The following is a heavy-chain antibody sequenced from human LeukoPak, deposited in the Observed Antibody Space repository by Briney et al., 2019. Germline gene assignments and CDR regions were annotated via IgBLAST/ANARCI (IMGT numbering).Heavy chain of an antibody. CDR1: GFTFSSYA. Sequence: GGSLRLSCAASGFTFSSYAMHWVRQAPGKGLEWVAVISYDGSNKYYADSVKGRFTISRDNSKNTLYLQMNSLRAEDTAVYYCARDPGGYSNYRPFFGDWGQGTLVTVSS. CDR3: ARDPGGYSNYRPFFGD. D-gene: IGHD4-11*01. V-gene: IGHV3-30-3*01. CDR2: ISYDGSNK. J-gene: IGHJ4*02.